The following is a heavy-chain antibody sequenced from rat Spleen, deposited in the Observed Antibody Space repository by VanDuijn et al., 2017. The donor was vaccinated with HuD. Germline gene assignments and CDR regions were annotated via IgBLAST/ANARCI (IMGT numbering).Heavy chain of an antibody. CDR2: ISYSGSN. Sequence: EVQLQESGPGLVKPSQSLSLTCSVTGYSITSNYWGWIRKFPGNKMEWIGHISYSGSNSYNPSLKSRISITRDTSKNHFFLQVNSVTTEDTATYYCDANYDGTYYYFDYWGQGVMVTVSS. CDR1: GYSITSNY. J-gene: IGHJ2*01. D-gene: IGHD1-12*02. CDR3: DANYDGTYYYFDY. V-gene: IGHV3-1*01.